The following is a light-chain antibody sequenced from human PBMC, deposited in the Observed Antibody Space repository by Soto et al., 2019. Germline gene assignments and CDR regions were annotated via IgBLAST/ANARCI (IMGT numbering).Light chain of an antibody. CDR1: SSDVGNYNL. J-gene: IGLJ3*02. CDR2: EVN. Sequence: QSVLTQPASVSGSPGQSITISCTGTSSDVGNYNLVSWFQHHPGKVPKLIIYEVNKRPSGVSNRFSGSKSGNTASLTISGLQAEDEADYYCCSYAGTSTVFGGGTKVTVL. CDR3: CSYAGTSTV. V-gene: IGLV2-23*02.